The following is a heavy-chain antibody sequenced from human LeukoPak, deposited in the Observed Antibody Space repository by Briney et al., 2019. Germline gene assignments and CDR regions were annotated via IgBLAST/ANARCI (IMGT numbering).Heavy chain of an antibody. CDR3: AKPISGGLAVTADWFHP. D-gene: IGHD6-19*01. Sequence: PGGSLRLSCTPSGFAFSVYAISWLRHPPGKGLEWVSTINVNSGTTSYAASVRGRFTISRDNSKTTLYLQLNTLRADDTATYYCAKPISGGLAVTADWFHPWGQGTLVVVSS. J-gene: IGHJ5*01. CDR1: GFAFSVYA. V-gene: IGHV3-23*01. CDR2: INVNSGTT.